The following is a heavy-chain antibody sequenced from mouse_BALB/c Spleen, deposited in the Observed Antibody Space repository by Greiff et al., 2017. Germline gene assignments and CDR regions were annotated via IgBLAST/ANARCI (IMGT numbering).Heavy chain of an antibody. V-gene: IGHV2-2*02. J-gene: IGHJ1*01. CDR2: IWSGGST. Sequence: VQLVESGPGLVQPSQSLSITCTVSGFSLTSYGVHWVRQSPGKGLEWLGVIWSGGSTDYNAAFISRLSISKDNSKSQVFFKMNSLQANDTAIYYCARTVGSSYGWYFDVWGAGTTVTVSS. D-gene: IGHD1-1*01. CDR3: ARTVGSSYGWYFDV. CDR1: GFSLTSYG.